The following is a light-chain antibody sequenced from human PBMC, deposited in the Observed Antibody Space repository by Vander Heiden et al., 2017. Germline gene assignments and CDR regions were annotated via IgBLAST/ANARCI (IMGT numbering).Light chain of an antibody. Sequence: DLQMTQSPSSLSASVGNRVTISCRASQSISSYLNWYQQKAVKAPKLLIYAASNLRSGVPSRFSGSGSGTDFTLTINSLQPEDFATYFCQQSFSSPYTFGQGTKLEIK. V-gene: IGKV1-39*01. J-gene: IGKJ2*01. CDR1: QSISSY. CDR3: QQSFSSPYT. CDR2: AAS.